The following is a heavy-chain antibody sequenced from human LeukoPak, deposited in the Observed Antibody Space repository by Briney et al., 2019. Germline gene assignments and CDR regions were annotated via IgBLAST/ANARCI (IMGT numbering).Heavy chain of an antibody. J-gene: IGHJ5*02. V-gene: IGHV1-18*04. CDR1: GYTFTSYG. D-gene: IGHD2-2*02. Sequence: ASVKVSCKASGYTFTSYGISWVRQAPGQGLEWMGWISAYNGNTNYAQKLQGRVTMTADTSTSTAYMELRSLRSDDTAVYYCARHRTPDADCSSTSCYRSGAGRWFDPWGRGTLVTVSS. CDR2: ISAYNGNT. CDR3: ARHRTPDADCSSTSCYRSGAGRWFDP.